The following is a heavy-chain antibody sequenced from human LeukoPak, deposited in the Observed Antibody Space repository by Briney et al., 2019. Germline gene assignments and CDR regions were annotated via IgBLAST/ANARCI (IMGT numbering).Heavy chain of an antibody. CDR3: ARRLQRHFDY. Sequence: PGASLKISFKGSGSRFPSYWISWVRPMPGKGLEWMGRIDPSDSYTNYSPSFQGHVTISVDKSISTAYLQWSSLKASDTAMYYCARRLQRHFDYWGQGTLVTVSS. CDR1: GSRFPSYW. CDR2: IDPSDSYT. J-gene: IGHJ4*02. V-gene: IGHV5-10-1*01. D-gene: IGHD2-15*01.